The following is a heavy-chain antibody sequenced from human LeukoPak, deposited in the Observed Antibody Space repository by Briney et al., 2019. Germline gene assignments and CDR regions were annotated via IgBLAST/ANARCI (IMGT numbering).Heavy chain of an antibody. D-gene: IGHD2-15*01. V-gene: IGHV3-74*01. Sequence: GGSLRLSCAASGFSFSTTWMHWVRQAPGKGLEWVALIYSDSSRTTYADSVKGRFTISRDNAKNTVYLQMSSLRVENTAVYFCTKDAGYASDYWGQGILVPVSS. CDR3: TKDAGYASDY. J-gene: IGHJ4*02. CDR2: IYSDSSRT. CDR1: GFSFSTTW.